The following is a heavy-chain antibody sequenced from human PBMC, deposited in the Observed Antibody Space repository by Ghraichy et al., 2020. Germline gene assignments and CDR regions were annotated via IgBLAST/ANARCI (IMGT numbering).Heavy chain of an antibody. D-gene: IGHD5-18*01. CDR2: INHSGST. V-gene: IGHV4-34*01. J-gene: IGHJ5*02. CDR1: GGSFSGYY. Sequence: SGTLSLTCAVYGGSFSGYYWSWIRQPPGKGLEWIGEINHSGSTNYNPSLKSRVTISVDTSKNQFSLKLSSVTAADTAVYYCARAGHVDTAMVTGWFDPWGQGTLVTVSS. CDR3: ARAGHVDTAMVTGWFDP.